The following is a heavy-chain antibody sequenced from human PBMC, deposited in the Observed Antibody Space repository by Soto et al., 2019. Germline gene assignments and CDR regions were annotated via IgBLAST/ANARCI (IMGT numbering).Heavy chain of an antibody. CDR1: GYTFTNYH. CDR3: ARGDNGY. J-gene: IGHJ4*02. Sequence: ASVKVSCKASGYTFTNYHVQWVRQAPGQGLEWMGVIHPDGGHTTYSQKFQDRVTMTRDTFTSTIYMELSSLRSEDTAVYYCARGDNGYWGQGTLVTVSS. CDR2: IHPDGGHT. D-gene: IGHD2-8*01. V-gene: IGHV1-46*01.